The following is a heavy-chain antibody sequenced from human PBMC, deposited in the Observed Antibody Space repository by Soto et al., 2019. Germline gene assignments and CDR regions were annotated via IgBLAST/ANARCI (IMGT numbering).Heavy chain of an antibody. CDR1: GFTFSDYY. CDR3: ARELGCSSTSCYQAYYYYGMDV. J-gene: IGHJ6*02. Sequence: GGSLRLSCAASGFTFSDYYMSWIRQAPGKGLEWVSYISSSGSTIYYADSVKGRFTISRDNAKNSLYLQMNSLRAEDTAVYYCARELGCSSTSCYQAYYYYGMDVWGQGTTVTVSS. D-gene: IGHD2-2*01. V-gene: IGHV3-11*01. CDR2: ISSSGSTI.